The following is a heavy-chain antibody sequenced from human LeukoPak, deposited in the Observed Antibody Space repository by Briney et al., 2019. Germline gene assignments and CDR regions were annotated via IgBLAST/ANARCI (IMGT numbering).Heavy chain of an antibody. CDR1: GFTLDDSA. CDR3: AKGVRSGTYYNCFDP. Sequence: GGSLRLSCVASGFTLDDSALHWVRQAPGKGLEWISLISGDGDNTYYADSVKGRFTISRDTSTDSLYLQMSSLRAEDTAFYYCAKGVRSGTYYNCFDPWGQGTLVTVSS. D-gene: IGHD1-26*01. CDR2: ISGDGDNT. V-gene: IGHV3-43*02. J-gene: IGHJ5*02.